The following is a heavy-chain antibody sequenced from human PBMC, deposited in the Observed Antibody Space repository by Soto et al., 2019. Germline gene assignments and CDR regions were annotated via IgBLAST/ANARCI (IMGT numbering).Heavy chain of an antibody. CDR2: ISGGGETT. J-gene: IGHJ4*02. V-gene: IGHV3-23*01. Sequence: EVQLLESGGGLVQPGGSLRLSCAASGFTFSSYAMWWVRQAPGKGLECVSAISGGGETTYYADSVKGRFTISRDNSKNNIYLQMNSLRAEDTAVYYCAFNSGSGSYYFDYWGQGTLVTVSS. CDR3: AFNSGSGSYYFDY. CDR1: GFTFSSYA. D-gene: IGHD3-10*01.